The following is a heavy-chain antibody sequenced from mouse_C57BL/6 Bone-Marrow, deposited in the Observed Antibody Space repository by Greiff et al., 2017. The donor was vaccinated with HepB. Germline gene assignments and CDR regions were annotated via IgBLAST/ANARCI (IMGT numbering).Heavy chain of an antibody. CDR2: IYYSGTI. CDR3: ARLGHYYAMDY. V-gene: IGHV3-5*01. D-gene: IGHD4-1*01. CDR1: GISITTGNYR. Sequence: DVKLVESGPGLVKPSQTVFLTCTVTGISITTGNYRWSWIRQFPGNKLEWIGYIYYSGTITYNPSLTSRTTITRDTPKNQFFLEMNSLTAEDTATYYCARLGHYYAMDYWGQGTSVTVSS. J-gene: IGHJ4*01.